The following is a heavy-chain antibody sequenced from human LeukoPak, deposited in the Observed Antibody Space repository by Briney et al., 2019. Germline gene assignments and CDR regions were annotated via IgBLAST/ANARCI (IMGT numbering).Heavy chain of an antibody. CDR1: GYIFTNYY. D-gene: IGHD2-21*01. CDR3: ARGRDYSGVTFNWFDP. V-gene: IGHV1-2*02. CDR2: INPDSGGT. J-gene: IGHJ5*02. Sequence: ASVKVSCKTSGYIFTNYYIHWVRQAPGQGLKWMGWINPDSGGTNYAQKFQGRVTMTRDASISTAYMELSRLRSDDTAVYYCARGRDYSGVTFNWFDPWGQGTLVTVSS.